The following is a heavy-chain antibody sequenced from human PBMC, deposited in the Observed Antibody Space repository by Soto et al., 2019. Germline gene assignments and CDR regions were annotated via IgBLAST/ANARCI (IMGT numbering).Heavy chain of an antibody. D-gene: IGHD3-22*01. CDR1: GFSFSSSW. CDR2: IKEDGSEK. Sequence: LRLSCAASGFSFSSSWMNWVRQAPGKGLEWVADIKEDGSEKYYVDSLKGRFTISRDNAKNSLYLQMNSLRAEDTAVYYCARGDYYDRRFDSWGQGTLVTVSS. V-gene: IGHV3-7*03. J-gene: IGHJ4*02. CDR3: ARGDYYDRRFDS.